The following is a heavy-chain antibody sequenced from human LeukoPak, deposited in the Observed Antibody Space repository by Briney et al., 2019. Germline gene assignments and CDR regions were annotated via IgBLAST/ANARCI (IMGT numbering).Heavy chain of an antibody. CDR2: ISFDASLE. V-gene: IGHV3-30*18. Sequence: GRSLSLSCAASGFTFSGYGMHWVRQAPGKGLEWVAVISFDASLEYYADSVKGRFTISRDNSKNTLYLQMNSLKPEDTAVNYCAKQEIGTTWSVGYWGQGTLVTVSS. CDR1: GFTFSGYG. D-gene: IGHD1-7*01. J-gene: IGHJ4*02. CDR3: AKQEIGTTWSVGY.